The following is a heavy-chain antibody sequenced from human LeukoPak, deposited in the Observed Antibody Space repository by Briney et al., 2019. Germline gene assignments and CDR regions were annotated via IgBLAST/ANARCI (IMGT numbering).Heavy chain of an antibody. CDR2: INPNSGGT. CDR1: GCTFTGYY. Sequence: ASVKVSCKASGCTFTGYYMHWVRLAPGQGLEWMGWINPNSGGTNYAQKFQGRVTMTRDTSISTAYMELSRLRSDDTAVYYCARVAVVRGVIIRTIDYWGQGTLVTVSS. J-gene: IGHJ4*02. V-gene: IGHV1-2*02. CDR3: ARVAVVRGVIIRTIDY. D-gene: IGHD3-10*01.